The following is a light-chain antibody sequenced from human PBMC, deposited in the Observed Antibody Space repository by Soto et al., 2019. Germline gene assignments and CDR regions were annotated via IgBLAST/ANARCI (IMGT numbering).Light chain of an antibody. Sequence: IQMTQSPSSLSESVGDRVTITCRASQDVSNDLGWYQQKPGKAPNLLIYAASTLQSGVPSRFSGSGSGTDFTLTISSLQPEDSASYYCLQDHEYLTFGGGTRVEIK. CDR2: AAS. J-gene: IGKJ4*01. CDR1: QDVSND. CDR3: LQDHEYLT. V-gene: IGKV1-6*01.